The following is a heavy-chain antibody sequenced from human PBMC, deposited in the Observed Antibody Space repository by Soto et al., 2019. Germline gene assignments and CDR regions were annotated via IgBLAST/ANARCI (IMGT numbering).Heavy chain of an antibody. D-gene: IGHD3-10*01. J-gene: IGHJ5*02. CDR1: GYTFTNYE. Sequence: QVQLVQSGAEVKKPGASVKVSCKASGYTFTNYEINWVRQATGQGLEWMGWMNPGSGNTGYAHKFQGRVTMTRNISISTVYMELSRLGSDDTAIYYCARMAASGSLNWFDPWGQGTLVTVSS. CDR3: ARMAASGSLNWFDP. CDR2: MNPGSGNT. V-gene: IGHV1-8*01.